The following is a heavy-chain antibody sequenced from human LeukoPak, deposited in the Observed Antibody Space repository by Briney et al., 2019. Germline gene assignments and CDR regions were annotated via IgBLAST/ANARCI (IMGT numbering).Heavy chain of an antibody. CDR3: AREGGPYRPLDY. J-gene: IGHJ4*02. CDR1: GGSFSGYY. CDR2: INHSGRT. Sequence: SETLSLTCAVYGGSFSGYYWSWLRQPPGKGLEWIGEINHSGRTNYNPSLKSRVTISVDTSKNQFSLELTSVTAADTAVYYCAREGGPYRPLDYSGQGTLVTVAS. V-gene: IGHV4-34*01.